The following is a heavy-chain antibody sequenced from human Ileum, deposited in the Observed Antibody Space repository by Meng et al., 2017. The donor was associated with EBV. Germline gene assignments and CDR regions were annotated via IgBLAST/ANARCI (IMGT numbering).Heavy chain of an antibody. CDR2: LGAHDGDT. CDR3: ARGTPGRSYSDY. D-gene: IGHD3-10*01. CDR1: DYTFMGYG. V-gene: IGHV1-18*01. J-gene: IGHJ4*02. Sequence: QGQPVQSGPEVKKPGASVKVSCKASDYTFMGYGVSWVRQAPGQGLEWMAWLGAHDGDTSHAPKFQGRVTVSADRPTATAYLELRSLRSDDTAVYYCARGTPGRSYSDYWGQGTLVTVSS.